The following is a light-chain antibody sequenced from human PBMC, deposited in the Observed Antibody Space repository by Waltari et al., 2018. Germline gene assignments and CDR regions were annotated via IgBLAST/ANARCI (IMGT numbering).Light chain of an antibody. V-gene: IGKV3-20*01. CDR3: QHYDGLVGT. J-gene: IGKJ4*01. Sequence: ETVLTQSPGTLSLSPGESATLSCRASQSVTSLALSCYQQKPGQAPSLLIYGASRSATGIPDRFSGSGSGTDFTLTISRLEPEDFAVYYCQHYDGLVGTFGGGTKVEI. CDR2: GAS. CDR1: QSVTSLA.